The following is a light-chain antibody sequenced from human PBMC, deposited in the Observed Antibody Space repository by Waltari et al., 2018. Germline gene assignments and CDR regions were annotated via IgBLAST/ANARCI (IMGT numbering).Light chain of an antibody. CDR1: SSDVGSYNL. V-gene: IGLV2-23*01. J-gene: IGLJ2*01. Sequence: QSALTQPASVSGSPGQSITISCTGTSSDVGSYNLVSWYQQHPGKVPKLMIYEDSKRPSGLSKRCSGSTSGNTASLTIYGLQAEDEADYYCCSDAAGGSSVLFGGGTKLTVL. CDR3: CSDAAGGSSVL. CDR2: EDS.